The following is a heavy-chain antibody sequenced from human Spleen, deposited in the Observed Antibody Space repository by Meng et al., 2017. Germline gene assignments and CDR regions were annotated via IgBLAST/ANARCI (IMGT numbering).Heavy chain of an antibody. V-gene: IGHV1-46*01. CDR3: ARDPAMVKLTL. J-gene: IGHJ4*02. CDR2: INPSGGST. D-gene: IGHD5-18*01. Sequence: ASVKVSCKASGYTFTSYYMHWVRQAPGQGLEWMGIINPSGGSTSCAQKFQGRVTMTRDTSTSTVYMELNSLRAEDTAVYYCARDPAMVKLTLWGQGTLVTVSS. CDR1: GYTFTSYY.